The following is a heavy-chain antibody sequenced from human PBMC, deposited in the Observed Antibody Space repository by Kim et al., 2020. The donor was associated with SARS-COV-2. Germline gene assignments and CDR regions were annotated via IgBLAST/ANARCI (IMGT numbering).Heavy chain of an antibody. V-gene: IGHV4-34*01. D-gene: IGHD3-10*01. J-gene: IGHJ6*02. CDR3: AGGQDVDSGRYGGMDV. CDR2: INHSGST. CDR1: GGSFNDYY. Sequence: SETLSLICAVYGGSFNDYYWSWIRQPPGKGLEWIGEINHSGSTNYNPSLRSRVIRSVDTSKNQFSLKLSSVTAADTAVYYCAGGQDVDSGRYGGMDVWGQGTTVTVSS.